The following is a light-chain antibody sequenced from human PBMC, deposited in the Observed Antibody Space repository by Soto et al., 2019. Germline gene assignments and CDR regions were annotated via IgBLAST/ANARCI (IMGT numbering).Light chain of an antibody. J-gene: IGKJ4*01. Sequence: DIQMTQSPSSLSASVGDRVTITGRASQALSAYLIWLQQKQGKAPKLLIYVASSLQSGVPTRFSGSGSGTDFTLTISSLQPEDFATYYCQQSYSTPLIFGGGTKVEIK. CDR2: VAS. V-gene: IGKV1-39*01. CDR3: QQSYSTPLI. CDR1: QALSAY.